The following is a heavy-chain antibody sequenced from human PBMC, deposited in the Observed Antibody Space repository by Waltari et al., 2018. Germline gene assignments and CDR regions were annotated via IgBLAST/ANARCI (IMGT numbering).Heavy chain of an antibody. J-gene: IGHJ4*02. Sequence: EVQLVVSGGGLVHPGGSLRLSCSASGFAVRSNHMSCVRQAPGKGLEWVSLIYDAGSTYYPDSVRGRFTISRDNSKNTVHLQMNSLRVEDTAIYYCARARDEETAMVYFDRWGQGTLVSVSS. CDR2: IYDAGST. CDR1: GFAVRSNH. V-gene: IGHV3-66*02. D-gene: IGHD5-18*01. CDR3: ARARDEETAMVYFDR.